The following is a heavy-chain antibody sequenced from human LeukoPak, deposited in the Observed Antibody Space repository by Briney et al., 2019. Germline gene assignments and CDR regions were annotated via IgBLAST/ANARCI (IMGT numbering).Heavy chain of an antibody. CDR3: ARVGSGSYYNANNWFDP. CDR2: IYTSGST. V-gene: IGHV4-4*07. D-gene: IGHD3-10*01. Sequence: SETLSLTCTVSGGSISSYYWSWIRQPAGKGLEWIGRIYTSGSTNYNPSLKSRVTMSVDTSKNQFSLKLSSVTAADTAVYYCARVGSGSYYNANNWFDPWGQGTLVTVSS. J-gene: IGHJ5*02. CDR1: GGSISSYY.